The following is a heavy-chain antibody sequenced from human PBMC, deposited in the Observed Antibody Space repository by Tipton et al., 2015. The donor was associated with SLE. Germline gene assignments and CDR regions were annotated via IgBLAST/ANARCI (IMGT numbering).Heavy chain of an antibody. J-gene: IGHJ3*01. V-gene: IGHV4-31*03. CDR1: GGSISGRDYH. CDR2: IWYNGVI. Sequence: TLSLTCSVSGGSISGRDYHWTWIRQHPGKGLEWLGQIWYNGVIYYNPSVRSRVSISLDTSKNQFSLKLNSVTAADTAMYYCARAFTTFNDDVDAFDFWGRGTMVTVSS. D-gene: IGHD2/OR15-2a*01. CDR3: ARAFTTFNDDVDAFDF.